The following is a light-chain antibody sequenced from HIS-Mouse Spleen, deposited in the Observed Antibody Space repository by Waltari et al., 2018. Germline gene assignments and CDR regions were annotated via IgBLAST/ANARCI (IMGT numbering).Light chain of an antibody. V-gene: IGKV3-11*01. CDR3: QQRSNWPGIT. J-gene: IGKJ3*01. CDR2: DAS. CDR1: PSVSSY. Sequence: EIVLTQSPATLSLSPGESATLSCRASPSVSSYLAWYQQKPGQAPRLLIYDASNRATGIPARFSGSGSGTDFTLTISSLEPEDFAVYYCQQRSNWPGITFGPGTKVDIK.